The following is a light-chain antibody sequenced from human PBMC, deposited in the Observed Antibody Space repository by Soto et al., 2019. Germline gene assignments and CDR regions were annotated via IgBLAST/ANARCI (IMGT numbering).Light chain of an antibody. CDR3: QPYNNWPLT. CDR2: AAS. J-gene: IGKJ4*01. Sequence: ETVLTQSPGTLSLSPGERATLSCRASQSISRNLAWYQQKPGQAPRLLIYAASTRATGLPARFSGSGSGTEFTLTISSLQSEDFAVYYCQPYNNWPLTFGGGTKVAIK. V-gene: IGKV3-15*01. CDR1: QSISRN.